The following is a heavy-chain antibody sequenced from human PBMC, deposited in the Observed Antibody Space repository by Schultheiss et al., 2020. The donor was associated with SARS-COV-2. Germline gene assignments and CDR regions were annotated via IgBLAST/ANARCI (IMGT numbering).Heavy chain of an antibody. Sequence: GESLKISCSASGFTFSSYAMHWVRQAPGKGLEWVSAISGSGGSTYYADSVKGRFTISRDNSKNTLYLQMNSLKTEDTAVYYCTTTVQRNTATYDYWGQGTLVTVSS. D-gene: IGHD1/OR15-1a*01. V-gene: IGHV3-23*01. CDR3: TTTVQRNTATYDY. CDR1: GFTFSSYA. J-gene: IGHJ4*02. CDR2: ISGSGGST.